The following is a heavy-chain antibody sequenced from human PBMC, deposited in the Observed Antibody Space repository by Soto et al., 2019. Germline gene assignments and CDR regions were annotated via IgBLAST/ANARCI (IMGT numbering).Heavy chain of an antibody. D-gene: IGHD3-22*01. Sequence: LSLTCAVSGGSITSGAYYWTWIRQHPGKGLEWIAYIHYSGRTYYNPSLKSRVTISVDTSNNQFSLKLSSVTAADTAVYYCARYYVDSSGYTKWCDPWGQGTLVTV. J-gene: IGHJ5*02. CDR3: ARYYVDSSGYTKWCDP. CDR1: GGSITSGAYY. CDR2: IHYSGRT. V-gene: IGHV4-31*11.